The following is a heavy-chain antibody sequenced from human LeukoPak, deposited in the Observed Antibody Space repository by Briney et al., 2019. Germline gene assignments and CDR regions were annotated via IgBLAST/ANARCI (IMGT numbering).Heavy chain of an antibody. CDR3: ARAYSSSSGRDAFDS. Sequence: PGGSLRLSCAASGFTFNSYNMNWVRQAPGKGLEWVSYISSSSSTIYYADSVKGRFTISRDSAKNSLFLQMNSLRDEDTAVYYCARAYSSSSGRDAFDSWGLGTLVTVSS. D-gene: IGHD6-6*01. CDR2: ISSSSSTI. J-gene: IGHJ3*02. CDR1: GFTFNSYN. V-gene: IGHV3-48*02.